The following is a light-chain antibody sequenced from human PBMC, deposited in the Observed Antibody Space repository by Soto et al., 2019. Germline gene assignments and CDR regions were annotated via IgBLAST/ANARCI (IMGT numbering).Light chain of an antibody. CDR3: QQYATSPPRT. CDR1: QSVSNNF. CDR2: GAS. V-gene: IGKV3-20*01. J-gene: IGKJ1*01. Sequence: EIVLTQSPGTLSLSLGERATLSCRASQSVSNNFLAWYQRKPGQAPRLLIYGASSRATGIPDRFSGSGSGTDFTLTISRLETEDFGVYYCQQYATSPPRTFGQGTKGDIK.